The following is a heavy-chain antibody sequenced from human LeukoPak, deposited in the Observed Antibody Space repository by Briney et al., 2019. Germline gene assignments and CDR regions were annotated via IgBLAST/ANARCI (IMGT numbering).Heavy chain of an antibody. J-gene: IGHJ6*03. V-gene: IGHV3-23*01. CDR3: ARDREVNYIYYYMDV. CDR1: GFTFSTYA. D-gene: IGHD4-11*01. Sequence: GGSLRLSCAASGFTFSTYAMTWARQAPGKGLEWVSVIIGSGGSTYYADSVKGRFTISRDNSKNTLYLQMNSLRAEDTAVYYCARDREVNYIYYYMDVWGKGTTVTVSS. CDR2: IIGSGGST.